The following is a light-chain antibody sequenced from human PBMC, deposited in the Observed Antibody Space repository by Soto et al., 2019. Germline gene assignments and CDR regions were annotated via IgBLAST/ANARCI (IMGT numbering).Light chain of an antibody. Sequence: QSALTQPASVSGSPGQSITISCTGTSSDVGGYNYVSWYQQHPGKAPKLMIYDVNNRPSGVSNRFSGSKSGNTASLTISGHQAEDEADYYCSSYTGSSTYVVFGGGTKVTVL. CDR3: SSYTGSSTYVV. J-gene: IGLJ2*01. V-gene: IGLV2-14*01. CDR1: SSDVGGYNY. CDR2: DVN.